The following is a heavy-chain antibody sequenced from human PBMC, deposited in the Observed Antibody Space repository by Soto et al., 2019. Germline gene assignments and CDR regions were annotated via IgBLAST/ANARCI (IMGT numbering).Heavy chain of an antibody. CDR1: AFTFNSNG. CDR2: ISYDGNNK. CDR3: AERKAIVTSTDYFDH. J-gene: IGHJ4*02. Sequence: QVQLVESGGGVVQPGRSLRLSCAGSAFTFNSNGLHWVRQAPGKGLEWVAVISYDGNNKYYADSVKGRFTISRDNSKNTLYLQMDSLRAEDTAVYYCAERKAIVTSTDYFDHWGQGALVTVSS. V-gene: IGHV3-30*18. D-gene: IGHD3-22*01.